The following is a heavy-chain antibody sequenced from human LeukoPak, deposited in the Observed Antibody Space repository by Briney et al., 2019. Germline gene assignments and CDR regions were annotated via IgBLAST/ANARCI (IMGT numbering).Heavy chain of an antibody. D-gene: IGHD5-12*01. V-gene: IGHV3-21*01. CDR3: ARGSVDIVATITY. CDR2: ISSSSSYI. J-gene: IGHJ4*02. CDR1: GFTFSSYS. Sequence: GGSLRLSCAASGFTFSSYSMNWVRQAPGKGLEWVSSISSSSSYIYYADSVKGRFTISRDNAKNSLYLQMNSLRAEDTAVYYCARGSVDIVATITYWGQGTLVTVFS.